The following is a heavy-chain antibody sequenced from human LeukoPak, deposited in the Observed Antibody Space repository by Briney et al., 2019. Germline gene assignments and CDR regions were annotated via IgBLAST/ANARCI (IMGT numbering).Heavy chain of an antibody. CDR2: IYHSGST. J-gene: IGHJ4*02. CDR1: GGSISSGGYS. D-gene: IGHD3-3*01. Sequence: SETLSLTCAVSGGSISSGGYSWSWIRQPPGKGLEWIGYIYHSGSTCYNPSLKSRVTISADRSKNQFSLKLSSVTAADTAVYYCARVEIFGVVIFDYWGQGTLVTVSS. CDR3: ARVEIFGVVIFDY. V-gene: IGHV4-30-2*01.